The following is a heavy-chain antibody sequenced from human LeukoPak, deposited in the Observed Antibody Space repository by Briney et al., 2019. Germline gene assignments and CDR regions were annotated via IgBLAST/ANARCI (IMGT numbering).Heavy chain of an antibody. V-gene: IGHV1-24*01. Sequence: GASVKVSCKVSGYTLTELSMHWVRQAPGKGLEWMGGFDPEDGETIYAQKFKGRVTMTEDTSTDTAYMELSSLRSEDTAVYYCATVDPIVGATLFWGQGTLVTVSS. J-gene: IGHJ4*02. CDR3: ATVDPIVGATLF. CDR2: FDPEDGET. CDR1: GYTLTELS. D-gene: IGHD1-26*01.